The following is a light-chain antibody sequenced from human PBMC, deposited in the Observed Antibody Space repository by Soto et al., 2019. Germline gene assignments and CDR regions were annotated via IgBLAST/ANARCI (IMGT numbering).Light chain of an antibody. CDR3: QKYNSAPLT. CDR1: LPISNY. CDR2: AAS. Sequence: EILMTQSPSSLSLSLGDRVTITCRASLPISNYLAWYQQKPGKVPKLLIYAASTLQTGVPSRFSGSGSGTDFTLTISSLQPEDVAAYYCQKYNSAPLTFGGGTKVEIK. V-gene: IGKV1-27*01. J-gene: IGKJ4*01.